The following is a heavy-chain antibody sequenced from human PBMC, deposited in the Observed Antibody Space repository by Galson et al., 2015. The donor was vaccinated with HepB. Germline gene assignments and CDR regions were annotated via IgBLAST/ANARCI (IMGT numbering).Heavy chain of an antibody. Sequence: SLRLSCAASGFTFSSYAMHWVRQAPGKGLEWVAVISYDGSNKYYADPVKGRFTISRDNSKNTLYLQMNSLRAEDTAVYYCARDWATGRGDSTPAYWGQGTLVTVSS. CDR1: GFTFSSYA. J-gene: IGHJ4*02. V-gene: IGHV3-30*04. CDR2: ISYDGSNK. CDR3: ARDWATGRGDSTPAY. D-gene: IGHD4-17*01.